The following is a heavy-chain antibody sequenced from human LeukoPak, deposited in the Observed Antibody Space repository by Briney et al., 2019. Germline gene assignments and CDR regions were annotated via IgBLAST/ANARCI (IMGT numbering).Heavy chain of an antibody. CDR3: TPVMVEDRGF. CDR1: GFIFNKAW. D-gene: IGHD2-21*01. CDR2: IKSNNDGGTT. V-gene: IGHV3-15*01. J-gene: IGHJ4*02. Sequence: GGSLRLSCAASGFIFNKAWMNWVRQAPGKGPEWVGRIKSNNDGGTTDYASPVEGRFIISRDDSKNTTYLQMNRLIIDDTAIYYCTPVMVEDRGFWGQGTLVTVSS.